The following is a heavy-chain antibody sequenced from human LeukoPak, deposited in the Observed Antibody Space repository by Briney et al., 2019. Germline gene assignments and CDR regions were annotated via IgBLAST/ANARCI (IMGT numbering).Heavy chain of an antibody. CDR1: GYSFTSYW. CDR3: ARHSRGIMITFGGVI. D-gene: IGHD3-16*01. Sequence: KPGESLKISCKGSGYSFTSYWIGWVRQMPGKGLEWMGIIYPGDSESRYSPSFQGQVTISADKSISTAYLQWSSLKASDTALYYCARHSRGIMITFGGVIWGQGTLVTVSS. V-gene: IGHV5-51*01. CDR2: IYPGDSES. J-gene: IGHJ4*02.